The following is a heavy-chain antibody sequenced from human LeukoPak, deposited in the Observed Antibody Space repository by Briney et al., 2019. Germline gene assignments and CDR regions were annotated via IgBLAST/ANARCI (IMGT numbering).Heavy chain of an antibody. CDR1: GFTFSSYS. Sequence: PGGSLRLSCAASGFTFSSYSMNWVRQAPGKGLEWVSYISSSSSTIYYADSVKGRFTISRDNAKNSLYLQMNSLRDEDTAVYYCAREGLVVVTAIIYYYYGMDVWGQGTTVTVSS. D-gene: IGHD2-21*02. J-gene: IGHJ6*02. CDR3: AREGLVVVTAIIYYYYGMDV. CDR2: ISSSSSTI. V-gene: IGHV3-48*02.